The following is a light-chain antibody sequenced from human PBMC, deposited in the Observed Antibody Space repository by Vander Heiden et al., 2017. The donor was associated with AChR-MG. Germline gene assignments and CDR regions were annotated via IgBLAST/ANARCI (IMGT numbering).Light chain of an antibody. Sequence: EIVLTQSPGTLSLSPGERATLSCRASQSVRSNYLAWFHQIPGQAPRLLIYGASKRATGIPDRFSGSGSGTDFTLTISRLEPEDFAVYYCQQEGSSPRTFGQRTKLDIK. CDR3: QQEGSSPRT. CDR1: QSVRSNY. V-gene: IGKV3-20*01. J-gene: IGKJ2*01. CDR2: GAS.